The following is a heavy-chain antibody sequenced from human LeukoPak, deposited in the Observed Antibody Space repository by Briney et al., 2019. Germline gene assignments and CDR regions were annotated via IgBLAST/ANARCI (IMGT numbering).Heavy chain of an antibody. V-gene: IGHV3-23*01. J-gene: IGHJ4*02. CDR1: GLTFSSYA. Sequence: GGSLRLSCAASGLTFSSYAMSWVRQAPGEGLEWVSAISGSGGSTYYADSVKGRFTISRDNSKNTLYLQMNSLRAEDTAVYYCAKGESYYDILTGYYKPTTFDYWGQGTLVTVSS. CDR2: ISGSGGST. CDR3: AKGESYYDILTGYYKPTTFDY. D-gene: IGHD3-9*01.